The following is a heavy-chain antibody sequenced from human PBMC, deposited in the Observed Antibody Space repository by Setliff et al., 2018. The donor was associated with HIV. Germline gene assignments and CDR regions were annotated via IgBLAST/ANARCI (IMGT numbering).Heavy chain of an antibody. CDR2: ISYDGNNK. CDR3: ARINSASLSKALDY. V-gene: IGHV3-30-3*01. J-gene: IGHJ4*02. CDR1: GFSFSNYA. D-gene: IGHD1-26*01. Sequence: GGSLRLSCAASGFSFSNYAMHWVRQAPGKGLEWVAVISYDGNNKYYADSVKGRFTISRDNSKNTLYLQMNSLRAEDTAVYYCARINSASLSKALDYWGQGTPVTVSS.